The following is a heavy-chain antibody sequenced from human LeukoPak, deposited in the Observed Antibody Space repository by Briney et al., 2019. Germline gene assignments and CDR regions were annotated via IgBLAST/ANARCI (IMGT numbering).Heavy chain of an antibody. Sequence: PSRTLSLTCTVSGGSISSGSYYWSWIRQPAGKRLEWIGRSYTSGSTNYNPSLKSRVTISVDTSKNQFSLKLSSVTAADTAVNYCARSCSSTSCYRGLYYYYYMDVWGKGTTVTVSS. CDR2: SYTSGST. CDR3: ARSCSSTSCYRGLYYYYYMDV. J-gene: IGHJ6*03. D-gene: IGHD2-2*02. CDR1: GGSISSGSYY. V-gene: IGHV4-61*02.